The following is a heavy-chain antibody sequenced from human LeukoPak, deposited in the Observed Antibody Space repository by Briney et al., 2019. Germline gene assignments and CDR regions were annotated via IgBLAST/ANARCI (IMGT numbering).Heavy chain of an antibody. CDR2: ITNSGGST. CDR3: ARVLRGGNLDMLFDY. Sequence: GGSLRLSCAVSEFTFNNYGMSWVRQAPGKGLEWVSDITNSGGSTFYADSVKGRFTISRDNSKNTLYLQMNSLRTEDTAVYYCARVLRGGNLDMLFDYWGQGTLVTVSP. J-gene: IGHJ4*02. V-gene: IGHV3-23*01. CDR1: EFTFNNYG. D-gene: IGHD1-26*01.